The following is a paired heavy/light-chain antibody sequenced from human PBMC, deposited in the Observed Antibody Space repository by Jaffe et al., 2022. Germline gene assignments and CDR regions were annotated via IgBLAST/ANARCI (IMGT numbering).Light chain of an antibody. J-gene: IGKJ4*01. CDR1: QSISSY. CDR3: QQSYSTPL. Sequence: DIQMTQSPSSLSASVGDRVTITCRASQSISSYLNWYQQKPGKAPKLLIYAASSLQSGVPSRFSGSGSGTDFTLTISSLQPEDFATYYCQQSYSTPLFGGGTKVEIK. CDR2: AAS. V-gene: IGKV1-39*01.
Heavy chain of an antibody. CDR3: ARDQGYCSSTSCRPNFRGDAFDI. J-gene: IGHJ3*02. Sequence: QVQLQESGPGLVKPSETLSLTCAVSGYSISSGYYWGWIRQPPGKGLEWIGSIYHSGSTYYNPSLKSRVTISVDTSKNQFSLKLSSVTAADTAVYYCARDQGYCSSTSCRPNFRGDAFDIWGQGTMVTVSS. D-gene: IGHD2-2*01. V-gene: IGHV4-38-2*02. CDR2: IYHSGST. CDR1: GYSISSGYY.